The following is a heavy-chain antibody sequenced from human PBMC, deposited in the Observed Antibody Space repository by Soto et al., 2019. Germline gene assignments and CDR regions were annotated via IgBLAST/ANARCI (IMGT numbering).Heavy chain of an antibody. CDR1: GFTVSSNY. D-gene: IGHD6-13*01. Sequence: GGSLRLSCAASGFTVSSNYMSWVRQAPGKGLEWVSVIYSGGSTYYADSVKGRFTISRDNSKNTLYLQMNSLRAEDTAVYYCARAVAGAGSTYYYGMDVWGQGTTVTVSS. CDR3: ARAVAGAGSTYYYGMDV. J-gene: IGHJ6*02. CDR2: IYSGGST. V-gene: IGHV3-53*01.